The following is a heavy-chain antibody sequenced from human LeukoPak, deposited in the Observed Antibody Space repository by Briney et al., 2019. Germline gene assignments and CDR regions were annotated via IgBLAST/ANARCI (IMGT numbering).Heavy chain of an antibody. Sequence: GESLKISCKASGYSFTNHWIGWVRQMPGKGLEWMGIIYPGDSDTTYSPSFQGQVTISADKSISAAYLQWSSLKASDTAMYYCARKTYGSGTYSTQRAFDMWGQGTMVTVSS. CDR1: GYSFTNHW. J-gene: IGHJ3*02. V-gene: IGHV5-51*01. D-gene: IGHD3-10*01. CDR3: ARKTYGSGTYSTQRAFDM. CDR2: IYPGDSDT.